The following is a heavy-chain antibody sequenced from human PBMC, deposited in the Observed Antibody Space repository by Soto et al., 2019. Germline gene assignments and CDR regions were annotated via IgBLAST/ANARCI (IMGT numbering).Heavy chain of an antibody. V-gene: IGHV4-39*01. J-gene: IGHJ4*02. Sequence: SETLSLTCSVSGGSTSDKSYFWGWVRQSPGKGLEWIGSMYYSGSSYYNPSLKSRVAISVDTSRNQFSLKLRSVTAADTAVYFCARQRLLRLKPDFDIWGQGTLVTVSS. CDR2: MYYSGSS. D-gene: IGHD2-21*02. CDR1: GGSTSDKSYF. CDR3: ARQRLLRLKPDFDI.